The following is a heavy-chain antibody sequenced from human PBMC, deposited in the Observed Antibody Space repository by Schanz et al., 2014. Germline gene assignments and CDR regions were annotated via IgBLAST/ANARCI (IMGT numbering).Heavy chain of an antibody. J-gene: IGHJ3*02. Sequence: QVQLVQSGAEVKKPGSSVKVSCKASGGTFSTYTISWVRQAPGQGLEWMGWMNPDSGNTGYAQKFQGRVTMTRNTSISTAYMELSSLRSDDTALYYCTRGGYSYALSAFDIWGQGTMVTVSS. CDR1: GGTFSTYT. CDR3: TRGGYSYALSAFDI. V-gene: IGHV1-8*02. CDR2: MNPDSGNT. D-gene: IGHD5-18*01.